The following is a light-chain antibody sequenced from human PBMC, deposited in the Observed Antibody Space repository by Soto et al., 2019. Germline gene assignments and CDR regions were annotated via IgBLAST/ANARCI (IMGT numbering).Light chain of an antibody. V-gene: IGKV3-15*01. J-gene: IGKJ3*01. CDR2: GAS. CDR3: QQYKNWPPT. CDR1: QSISSK. Sequence: EIILTQSPATLSVSPGERATLSCRASQSISSKLAWYQQKPGQAPRLLISGASTRATVTPDRFSGSGSGTEFTLTISSLQSEDFAIYYCQQYKNWPPTFGPGTKVDIK.